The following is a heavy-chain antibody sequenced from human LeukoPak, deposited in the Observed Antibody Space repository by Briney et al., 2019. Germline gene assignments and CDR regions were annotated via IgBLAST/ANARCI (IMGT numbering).Heavy chain of an antibody. Sequence: EASVKVSCKASGGTFSSYAISWVRQAPGQGLEWMGRIIPIFGTANYAQKFQGRVTITADKSTSTAYMELSSLRSEDTAVYYCATRTNGVFHYYYYYMDVWGKGTTVTVSS. J-gene: IGHJ6*03. CDR2: IIPIFGTA. CDR3: ATRTNGVFHYYYYYMDV. V-gene: IGHV1-69*06. CDR1: GGTFSSYA. D-gene: IGHD2-8*01.